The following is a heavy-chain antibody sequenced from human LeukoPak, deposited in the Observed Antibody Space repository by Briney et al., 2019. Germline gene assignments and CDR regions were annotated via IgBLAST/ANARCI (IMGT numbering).Heavy chain of an antibody. CDR1: GGTFSSYA. V-gene: IGHV3-7*01. CDR2: IKQDGSEK. J-gene: IGHJ4*02. D-gene: IGHD6-13*01. Sequence: SCKASGGTFSSYAMSWVRQAPGKGLEWVANIKQDGSEKYYVDSVKGRFTISRDNAKNSLYLQMNSLRAEDTAVYYCARSGIAAAAPPTDYWGQGTLVTVSS. CDR3: ARSGIAAAAPPTDY.